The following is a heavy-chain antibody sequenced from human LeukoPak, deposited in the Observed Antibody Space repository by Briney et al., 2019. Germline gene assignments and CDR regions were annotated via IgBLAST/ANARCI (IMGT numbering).Heavy chain of an antibody. CDR1: GYTFTSYY. V-gene: IGHV1-46*01. J-gene: IGHJ4*02. CDR2: INPSGGST. CDR3: AKDHQARSPKLRPYLFDY. D-gene: IGHD1-7*01. Sequence: ASVKVSCKASGYTFTSYYMHWVRQAPGQGLEWMGIINPSGGSTSYAQKFQGRVTMTRDTSTSTVYMELSSLRSEDTAVYYCAKDHQARSPKLRPYLFDYWGQGTLVTVSS.